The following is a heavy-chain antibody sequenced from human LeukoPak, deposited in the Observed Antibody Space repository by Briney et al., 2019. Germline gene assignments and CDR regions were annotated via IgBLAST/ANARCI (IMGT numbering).Heavy chain of an antibody. Sequence: GGSLRLSCAASGFTFSSYWMHWVRQAPGKGLVWVSRINSDGSSTSYADSVKGRFTISRDNAKNTLYLQMNGLRAEDTAVYYCATSGTVARYYYYYMDVWGKGTTVTVSS. CDR2: INSDGSST. V-gene: IGHV3-74*01. J-gene: IGHJ6*03. D-gene: IGHD1-14*01. CDR1: GFTFSSYW. CDR3: ATSGTVARYYYYYMDV.